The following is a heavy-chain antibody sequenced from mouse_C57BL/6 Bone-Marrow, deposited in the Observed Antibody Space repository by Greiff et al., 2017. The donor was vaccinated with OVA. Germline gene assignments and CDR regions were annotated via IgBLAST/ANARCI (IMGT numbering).Heavy chain of an antibody. Sequence: QVQLQQSGAELVKPGASVKLSCKASGYTFTSYWMHWVKQRPGRGLEWIGRIDPNSGGTKYNEKFKSKATLTVDKPSSTAYMQLSSLTSEDSAVYYCARREVLTTRYAMDYWGQGTSVTVSS. CDR2: IDPNSGGT. J-gene: IGHJ4*01. D-gene: IGHD1-1*01. CDR1: GYTFTSYW. CDR3: ARREVLTTRYAMDY. V-gene: IGHV1-72*01.